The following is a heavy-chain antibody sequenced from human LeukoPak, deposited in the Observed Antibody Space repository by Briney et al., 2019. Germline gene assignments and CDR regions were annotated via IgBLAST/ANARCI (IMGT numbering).Heavy chain of an antibody. J-gene: IGHJ4*02. CDR3: AKDYVVGSIDY. Sequence: GGSLRLSCTASGFTFGDYAMSWIRQAPGKGLEWVSSIDKIGVGTYYADSVRGRFTISRDNSKNTLFLQMNSLRAEDSAVYYCAKDYVVGSIDYWGQGTLVTVSS. CDR1: GFTFGDYA. D-gene: IGHD2-21*01. CDR2: IDKIGVGT. V-gene: IGHV3-23*01.